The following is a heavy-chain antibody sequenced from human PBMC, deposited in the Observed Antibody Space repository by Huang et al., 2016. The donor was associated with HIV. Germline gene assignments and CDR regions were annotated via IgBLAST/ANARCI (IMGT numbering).Heavy chain of an antibody. Sequence: EVLLLESGGGLVQPGGSLRLSCVASGFTFSSYAMCWVRQAPGKGLGWVAGITDGINNRYYTHSVKGRCAVSRDDSTNTLYLQMNSLRAEDTAVYYCAKDADTSGYDVLGPFGSWGQGTLVTVSS. J-gene: IGHJ4*02. CDR2: ITDGINNR. CDR1: GFTFSSYA. V-gene: IGHV3-23*01. CDR3: AKDADTSGYDVLGPFGS. D-gene: IGHD3-3*01.